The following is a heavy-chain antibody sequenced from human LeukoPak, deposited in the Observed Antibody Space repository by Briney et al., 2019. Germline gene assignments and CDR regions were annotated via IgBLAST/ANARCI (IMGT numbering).Heavy chain of an antibody. D-gene: IGHD2-2*01. CDR1: GYTFTGYY. Sequence: ASVKVSCKASGYTFTGYYMHWVRQAPGQGLEWMGRINPNSGGTNYAQKFQGRVTMTRDTSTSTVYMELSSLRSEDTAVYYCARDLLVPAAHYYYYGMDVWGQGTTVTVSS. CDR3: ARDLLVPAAHYYYYGMDV. CDR2: INPNSGGT. V-gene: IGHV1-2*06. J-gene: IGHJ6*02.